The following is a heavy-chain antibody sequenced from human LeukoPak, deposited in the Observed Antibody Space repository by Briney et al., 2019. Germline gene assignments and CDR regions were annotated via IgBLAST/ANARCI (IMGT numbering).Heavy chain of an antibody. Sequence: SETLSLTCTVSGGSISSYYWSWIRQPPGKGLEWIGYIYYSGSTNYNPSLKSRVIISVDTSKNQFSLKLSSVTAADTAVYYCARLRIAAAGMDYWGQGTLVTVSS. D-gene: IGHD6-13*01. CDR2: IYYSGST. CDR3: ARLRIAAAGMDY. V-gene: IGHV4-59*08. J-gene: IGHJ4*02. CDR1: GGSISSYY.